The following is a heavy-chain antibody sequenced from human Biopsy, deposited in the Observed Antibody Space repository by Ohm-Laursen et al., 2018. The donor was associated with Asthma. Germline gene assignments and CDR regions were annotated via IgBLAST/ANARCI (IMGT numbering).Heavy chain of an antibody. CDR2: ISYDGSSI. Sequence: SLRLSCAASRFTYEMHWVRQAPGKRLEWVAVISYDGSSIYYADSVKGRFTISRDNSRNTLYLQKNSLRADDTAVYYCARAGESDLVGGLDVWGQGTTVIVS. V-gene: IGHV3-30-3*01. J-gene: IGHJ6*02. D-gene: IGHD2-21*01. CDR3: ARAGESDLVGGLDV. CDR1: RFTYE.